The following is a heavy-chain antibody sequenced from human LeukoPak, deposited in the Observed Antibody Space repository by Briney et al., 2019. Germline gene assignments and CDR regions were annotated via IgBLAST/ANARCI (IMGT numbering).Heavy chain of an antibody. J-gene: IGHJ4*02. CDR2: MRPTDAYT. Sequence: ASVKVSYKASGFSLTSNYMHWVRQAPGQGLEWMGYMRPTDAYTGYAPKFQGRVTVTRDTSTNTVYMELSSLSSDDTAVYYCAREGAVALKHFDLWGQGTLVTVSS. D-gene: IGHD6-19*01. CDR1: GFSLTSNY. V-gene: IGHV1-46*01. CDR3: AREGAVALKHFDL.